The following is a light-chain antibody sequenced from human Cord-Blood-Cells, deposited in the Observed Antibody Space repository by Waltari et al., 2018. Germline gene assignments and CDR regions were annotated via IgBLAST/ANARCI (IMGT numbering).Light chain of an antibody. CDR1: QSISSW. CDR2: DAS. Sequence: DIQMTQSPSTLSASVGDRVTITCRASQSISSWLAWYQQKPGKAPKLLIYDASSLESGFPSRFSVSGSGTEFTLTISSLQPDDFATYYCQQYNSYSYTFGQGTKLEIK. V-gene: IGKV1-5*01. CDR3: QQYNSYSYT. J-gene: IGKJ2*01.